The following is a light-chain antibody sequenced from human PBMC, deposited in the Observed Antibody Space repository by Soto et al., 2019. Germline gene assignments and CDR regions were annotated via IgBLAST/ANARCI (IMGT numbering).Light chain of an antibody. V-gene: IGLV2-14*01. Sequence: QSVLTQPASVSGSPGQSITISCTGTSSDVGGYNYVSWYQQHPGKPPKLIIYEFTNRPSGISYRFSGSKCGNTASLTISGLQGEDEADYYCSSYRRSSTRVVFGGRTQLTVL. CDR1: SSDVGGYNY. J-gene: IGLJ3*02. CDR3: SSYRRSSTRVV. CDR2: EFT.